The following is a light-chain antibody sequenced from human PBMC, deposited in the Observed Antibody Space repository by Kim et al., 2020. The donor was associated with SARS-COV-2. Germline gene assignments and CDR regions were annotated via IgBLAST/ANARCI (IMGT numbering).Light chain of an antibody. V-gene: IGKV3D-20*02. CDR1: QSVSSSS. CDR2: GAS. CDR3: QQRSNWPQT. J-gene: IGKJ2*01. Sequence: EIVLTQSPGTLSLSPGERATLSCRASQSVSSSSLAWYQQKPGQTPRLLIYGASSRATGIPDRFSGSGSGTDFTLTISSLEPEDFAVYYCQQRSNWPQTFGQGTKLEIK.